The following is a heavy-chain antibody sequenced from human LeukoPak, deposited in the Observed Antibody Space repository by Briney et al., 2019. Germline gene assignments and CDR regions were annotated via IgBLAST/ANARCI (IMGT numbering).Heavy chain of an antibody. J-gene: IGHJ6*03. CDR3: ARLGMVRGVIVYYYYYYIDV. CDR1: GGSISSYY. Sequence: SETLSLTCTVSGGSISSYYWSWIRQPPGKGLEWIGYIYYSGSTNYNPSLKSRVTISVDTSKNQFSLKLSSVTAADTAVYYCARLGMVRGVIVYYYYYYIDVWGKGTTVTISS. V-gene: IGHV4-59*12. CDR2: IYYSGST. D-gene: IGHD3-10*01.